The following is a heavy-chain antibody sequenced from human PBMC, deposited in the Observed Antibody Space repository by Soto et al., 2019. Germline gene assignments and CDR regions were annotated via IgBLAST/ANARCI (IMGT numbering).Heavy chain of an antibody. CDR2: INSDGSST. CDR1: GFTFSSYW. V-gene: IGHV3-74*01. Sequence: GGSLRLSCAASGFTFSSYWMHWVRQAPGKGLVWVSRINSDGSSTTYADSVKGRFTISRDNAKNTLYLQMNSLRAEDTAVYYCARDQPVTSYYYYYYMDVWGKGTTVTVSS. CDR3: ARDQPVTSYYYYYYMDV. J-gene: IGHJ6*03. D-gene: IGHD4-4*01.